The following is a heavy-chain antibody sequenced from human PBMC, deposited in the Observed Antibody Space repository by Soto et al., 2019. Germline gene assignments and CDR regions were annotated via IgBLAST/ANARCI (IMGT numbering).Heavy chain of an antibody. J-gene: IGHJ4*02. D-gene: IGHD5-18*01. CDR3: ARDGRDSYGDRIDY. CDR1: GLTVNSKY. V-gene: IGHV3-53*02. CDR2: LYSGEKT. Sequence: EVQLVETGGGLIQPGGSLRLSCAAAGLTVNSKYMSWARQAPGKGLEWVSVLYSGEKTFYADSVRGRFTISRDESKNTLDLQMNRWRGEDTAVYYCARDGRDSYGDRIDYWGQGTLVTVSP.